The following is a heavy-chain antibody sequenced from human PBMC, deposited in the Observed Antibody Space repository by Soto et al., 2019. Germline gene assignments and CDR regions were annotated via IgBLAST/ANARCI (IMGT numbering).Heavy chain of an antibody. J-gene: IGHJ6*02. Sequence: PGESLKISCKGSGYSFTSYWISWVRQMPGKGLEWMGRIDPSDSYTNYSPSFQGHVTISADKSISTAYLQWSSLKASDTAMYYCASLPIVATIRPKYYYGMDVWGQGTTVTSP. D-gene: IGHD5-12*01. CDR3: ASLPIVATIRPKYYYGMDV. CDR1: GYSFTSYW. CDR2: IDPSDSYT. V-gene: IGHV5-10-1*01.